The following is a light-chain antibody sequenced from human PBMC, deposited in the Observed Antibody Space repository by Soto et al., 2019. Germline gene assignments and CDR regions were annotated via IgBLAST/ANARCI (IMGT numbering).Light chain of an antibody. Sequence: EIVLTQSPGTLSLSPGERATLSCRASQSVSSSYLAWYQQKPGQAPRLLIYGASSRATGIPDRFSGSGSGTDFNLTISRLEPEDFAVYYCQRYGSSPPGGVTFGPGTKVDIK. CDR3: QRYGSSPPGGVT. CDR1: QSVSSSY. CDR2: GAS. J-gene: IGKJ3*01. V-gene: IGKV3-20*01.